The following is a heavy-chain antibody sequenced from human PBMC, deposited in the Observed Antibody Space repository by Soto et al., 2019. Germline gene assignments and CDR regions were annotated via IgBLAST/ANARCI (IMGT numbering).Heavy chain of an antibody. J-gene: IGHJ1*01. CDR2: ISNDGANT. D-gene: IGHD3-3*01. Sequence: QVHLVESGGDMVEPGRSLRLTCATSGFTFSSYALHWVRQAPGRGLEWVALISNDGANTYYTDSVKGRFTVSRDKSSKTLYLHMRSLTPDDTAVYYCARGLRFLEHWGQGTVVTVSS. CDR1: GFTFSSYA. CDR3: ARGLRFLEH. V-gene: IGHV3-30-3*02.